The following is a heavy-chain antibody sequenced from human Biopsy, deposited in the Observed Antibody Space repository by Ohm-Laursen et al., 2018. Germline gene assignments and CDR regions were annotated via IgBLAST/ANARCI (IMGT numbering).Heavy chain of an antibody. D-gene: IGHD5-12*01. J-gene: IGHJ4*02. CDR3: ARLGSGDYFPTFFDF. Sequence: TLFLTCTVSGVSINGGRYYWNWIRHHPGKGLERIGNIFYSANTYYNPSLKSRVTISVDTSKNQFSLKLSSVTAADTAVYYCARLGSGDYFPTFFDFWGQGALVTVSS. CDR2: IFYSANT. CDR1: GVSINGGRYY. V-gene: IGHV4-31*03.